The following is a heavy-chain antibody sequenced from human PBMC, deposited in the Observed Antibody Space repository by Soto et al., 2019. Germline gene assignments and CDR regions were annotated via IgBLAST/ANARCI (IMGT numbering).Heavy chain of an antibody. D-gene: IGHD3-10*01. V-gene: IGHV1-18*01. J-gene: IGHJ6*02. Sequence: QVHLVQSGAEVKKPGASVKVSCKASGYTFTNYDINWVRQAPGQGLEWMGWISTYTGNTNYAQKLQGTVTMTTDTCKGTADMAQGSLRSGDTAVDYWARGDDYGAGSPCPGGMDVWAQGTTDPVAS. CDR2: ISTYTGNT. CDR1: GYTFTNYD. CDR3: ARGDDYGAGSPCPGGMDV.